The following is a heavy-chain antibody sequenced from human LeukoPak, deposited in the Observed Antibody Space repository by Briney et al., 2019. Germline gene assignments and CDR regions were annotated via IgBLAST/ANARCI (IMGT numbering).Heavy chain of an antibody. V-gene: IGHV4-59*01. J-gene: IGHJ4*02. Sequence: SETLSLTCSVSGGSISSYYWTWIRQPPGKGLEWIGYIYDSRSTNYNSSLKSRVTISVDTSKSQPSLKLSSVIASDTAVYYCARGSGARDNSGYRFDYWGQGTLVTVSS. D-gene: IGHD3-22*01. CDR1: GGSISSYY. CDR2: IYDSRST. CDR3: ARGSGARDNSGYRFDY.